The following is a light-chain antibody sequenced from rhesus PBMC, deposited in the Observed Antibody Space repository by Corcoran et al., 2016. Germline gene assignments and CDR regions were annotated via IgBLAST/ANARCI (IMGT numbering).Light chain of an antibody. CDR1: QSISSW. Sequence: DIQMTQSPSSLSASVGDTVTITCRASQSISSWLAWYQQKPGKAPNLLFYKASSLQSGVPSRFRGSGSGTDFTLTISSLQSEDFATYYCQQYSSSPYSFGQGTKVEIK. CDR3: QQYSSSPYS. J-gene: IGKJ2*01. CDR2: KAS. V-gene: IGKV1-22*01.